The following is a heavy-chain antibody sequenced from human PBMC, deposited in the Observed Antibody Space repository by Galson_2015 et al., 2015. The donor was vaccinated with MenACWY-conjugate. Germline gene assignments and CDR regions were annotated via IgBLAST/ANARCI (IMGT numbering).Heavy chain of an antibody. D-gene: IGHD3-22*01. V-gene: IGHV1-24*01. J-gene: IGHJ4*02. CDR2: FDPEDGET. Sequence: SVKVSCKVSGYFLSKISMHWVRQAPGKGPEWMGGFDPEDGETIYAQNFQGRVTMTEDISTDIAYMELSSLTYEDTAVYYCASFSKFYFDTTVGYYFEYWGQGTLVTVAS. CDR1: GYFLSKIS. CDR3: ASFSKFYFDTTVGYYFEY.